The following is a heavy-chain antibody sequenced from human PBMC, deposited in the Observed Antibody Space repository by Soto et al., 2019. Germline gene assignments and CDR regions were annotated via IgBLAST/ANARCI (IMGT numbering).Heavy chain of an antibody. D-gene: IGHD4-17*01. Sequence: ASVKVSCKVSGYTLNEVAMHWVRQAPGKGLEWLGGFDPDEAETIYAQHFQGRVTMTEDTSADTVYMELSSLRSEDTALYFCTTYHGDYNFDHWGQGTLVTVSS. CDR1: GYTLNEVA. CDR3: TTYHGDYNFDH. J-gene: IGHJ5*02. V-gene: IGHV1-24*01. CDR2: FDPDEAET.